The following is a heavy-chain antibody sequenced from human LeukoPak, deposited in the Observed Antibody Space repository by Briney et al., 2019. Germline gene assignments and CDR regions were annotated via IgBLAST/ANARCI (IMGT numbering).Heavy chain of an antibody. CDR1: GFTFSSYW. J-gene: IGHJ4*02. Sequence: PGGSLRLSCAASGFTFSSYWMHWVRQAPGKGLVWVSRINSDGSSTSHADSVKGRFTISRDNAKNTLYLQMNSLRTEDTAVYYCARGIVGGTRPIDYWGQGTLVTDSS. D-gene: IGHD1-26*01. V-gene: IGHV3-74*01. CDR2: INSDGSST. CDR3: ARGIVGGTRPIDY.